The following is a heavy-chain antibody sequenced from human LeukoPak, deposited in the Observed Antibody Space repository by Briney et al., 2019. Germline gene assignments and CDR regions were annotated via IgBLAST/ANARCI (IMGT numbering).Heavy chain of an antibody. V-gene: IGHV3-43*02. J-gene: IGHJ6*03. D-gene: IGHD2-8*01. Sequence: GGSLRLSCAASGFTFDDYAMHWVRQAPGKGLGWVSLISGDGGSTYYADSVKGRFTISRDNSKNSLYLQMNSLRTEDTALYYCAKDPHSACTNGVCYRSYYYYMDVWGKGTTVTVSS. CDR2: ISGDGGST. CDR3: AKDPHSACTNGVCYRSYYYYMDV. CDR1: GFTFDDYA.